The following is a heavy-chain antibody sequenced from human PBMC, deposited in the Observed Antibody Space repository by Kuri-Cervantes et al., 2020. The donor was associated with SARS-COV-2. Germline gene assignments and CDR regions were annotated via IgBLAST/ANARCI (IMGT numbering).Heavy chain of an antibody. Sequence: ASVKDSCKASGYTFTGYYMHWVRQAPGQGLEWMGWINPHSGGTNYAQKYKGWVTMTSDTSISTVYMVLSRFRSDDTAVYYCARSTIFRRLVVISQGGAFDIWGQGTMVTVSS. V-gene: IGHV1-2*04. J-gene: IGHJ3*02. D-gene: IGHD3-22*01. CDR3: ARSTIFRRLVVISQGGAFDI. CDR2: INPHSGGT. CDR1: GYTFTGYY.